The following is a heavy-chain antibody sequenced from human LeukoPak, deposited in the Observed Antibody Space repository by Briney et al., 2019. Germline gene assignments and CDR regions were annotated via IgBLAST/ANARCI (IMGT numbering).Heavy chain of an antibody. Sequence: PSETLSLTCTVSGGSISSSTYYWGWIRQPPGKGLEWIGSIYYSGSTYYNPSLKSRVTISEDTSKNQFALKLTSVTAADTAVYYCARHYEAHSGSFDYWGQGTLVTVSS. D-gene: IGHD3-22*01. CDR3: ARHYEAHSGSFDY. V-gene: IGHV4-39*01. J-gene: IGHJ4*02. CDR2: IYYSGST. CDR1: GGSISSSTYY.